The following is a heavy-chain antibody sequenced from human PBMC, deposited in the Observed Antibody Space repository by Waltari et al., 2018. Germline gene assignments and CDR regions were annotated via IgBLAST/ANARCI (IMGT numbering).Heavy chain of an antibody. CDR3: AREAIAVAGLDY. D-gene: IGHD6-19*01. Sequence: EVQLVEFGGGLVQPGGSLRLSCAASGFTFSDHYMDWVRQAPGKGLEWVGRIRIKAHCYTTEYAASVKGRFTISGDDSKNSLFLQMNSLKTEDTAVYYCAREAIAVAGLDYWGQGTLVTVSS. CDR1: GFTFSDHY. CDR2: IRIKAHCYTT. V-gene: IGHV3-72*01. J-gene: IGHJ4*02.